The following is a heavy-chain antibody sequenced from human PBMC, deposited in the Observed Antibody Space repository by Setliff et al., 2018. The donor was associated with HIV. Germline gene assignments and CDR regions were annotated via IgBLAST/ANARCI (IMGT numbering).Heavy chain of an antibody. Sequence: PGGSLRLSCAASGFTFSSYWMHWVRQVPGKGLVWVSRINSDGSSTTYADFVKGRFTISRDNAKITLYLQMNSLRPEDTALYYCARDSEPGTRVAGTTGWDDWGQGPRVTVSS. CDR2: INSDGSST. V-gene: IGHV3-74*03. CDR1: GFTFSSYW. CDR3: ARDSEPGTRVAGTTGWDD. J-gene: IGHJ4*02. D-gene: IGHD6-19*01.